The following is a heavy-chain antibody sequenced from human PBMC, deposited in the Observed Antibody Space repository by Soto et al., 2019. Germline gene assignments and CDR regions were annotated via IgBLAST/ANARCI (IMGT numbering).Heavy chain of an antibody. CDR3: ARSPTASNWFDP. V-gene: IGHV3-30-3*01. J-gene: IGHJ5*02. D-gene: IGHD4-4*01. CDR1: GFTFSSYV. Sequence: GSLRRSCSASGFTFSSYVLHWVRQPPGKGLEWVAIISYDGSNKYYADSVKGRFSISRDNSRNTLYLQMNSLRGEDTAVYYCARSPTASNWFDPWGQGTLVTVYS. CDR2: ISYDGSNK.